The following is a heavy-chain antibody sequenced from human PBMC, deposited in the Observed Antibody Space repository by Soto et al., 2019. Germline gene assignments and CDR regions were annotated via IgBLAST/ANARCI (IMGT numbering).Heavy chain of an antibody. CDR2: IYYSGST. V-gene: IGHV4-59*08. CDR1: GGSISSYG. D-gene: IGHD3-10*01. Sequence: SSETLSLTCTVSGGSISSYGWSWIRQPPGKGLEWIGYIYYSGSTNYNPSLKSRVTISVDTSKNQFSLKLSSVTAADTAVYYCARRYGSSFDYWGQGTLVTVS. J-gene: IGHJ4*02. CDR3: ARRYGSSFDY.